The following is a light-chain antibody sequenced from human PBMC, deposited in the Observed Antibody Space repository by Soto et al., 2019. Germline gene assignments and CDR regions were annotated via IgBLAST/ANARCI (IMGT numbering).Light chain of an antibody. Sequence: DVQMTQSPSSLSASVGDRVTIICRASQGISNYFGWYQQKPGKDPKRLIYEVSSLQSGVPSRFSGSGSGTEFTLTINGLQPEDLATYYCLQHSAYPRTFGQGTQVVMK. CDR3: LQHSAYPRT. J-gene: IGKJ1*01. V-gene: IGKV1-17*01. CDR1: QGISNY. CDR2: EVS.